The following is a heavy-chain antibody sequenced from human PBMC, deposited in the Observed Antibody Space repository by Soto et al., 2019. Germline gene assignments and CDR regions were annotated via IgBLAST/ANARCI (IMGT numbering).Heavy chain of an antibody. CDR1: GGSVSSGSYY. Sequence: SETLSLTCTVSGGSVSSGSYYWSWIRQPPGKGLEWIGYIYYSGSTNYNPSLKSRVTISVDTSKNQFSLKLSSVTAADTAVYYCARTTVTTLGRGYFDYWGQGTLVTVSS. CDR2: IYYSGST. CDR3: ARTTVTTLGRGYFDY. V-gene: IGHV4-61*01. D-gene: IGHD4-17*01. J-gene: IGHJ4*02.